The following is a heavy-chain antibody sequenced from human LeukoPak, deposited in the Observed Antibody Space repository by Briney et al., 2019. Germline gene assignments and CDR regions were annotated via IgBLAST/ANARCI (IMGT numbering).Heavy chain of an antibody. CDR2: INPNSGGT. CDR1: GYTFTGYY. D-gene: IGHD3-10*01. CDR3: ARGLLTMVRGMEYYFDY. J-gene: IGHJ4*02. Sequence: ASVKVSCKASGYTFTGYYMHWVRQAPGQGLEWMGWINPNSGGTNYAQKFQGRVTMTRDTSISTAYMELSRLRSDDTAVYYCARGLLTMVRGMEYYFDYWGQGTLVTVSS. V-gene: IGHV1-2*02.